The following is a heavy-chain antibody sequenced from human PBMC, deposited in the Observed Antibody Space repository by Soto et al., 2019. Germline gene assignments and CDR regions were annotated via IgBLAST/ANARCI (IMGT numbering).Heavy chain of an antibody. CDR1: GFTFSDYS. D-gene: IGHD3-22*01. CDR3: ARIYYTSRGPTKYRAFDF. V-gene: IGHV3-7*01. J-gene: IGHJ3*01. CDR2: IKQDGGEE. Sequence: LRLSCAASGFTFSDYSMGWVRQSPGKGLEGVANIKQDGGEEDYVDSVKGRLTISRDNAKNSLYLQMNSLRAEDTAVYYCARIYYTSRGPTKYRAFDFWGQGTMVTVSS.